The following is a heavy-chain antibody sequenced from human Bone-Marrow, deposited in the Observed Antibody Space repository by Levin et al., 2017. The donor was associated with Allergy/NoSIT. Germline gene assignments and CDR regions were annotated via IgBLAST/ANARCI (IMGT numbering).Heavy chain of an antibody. CDR3: ARDLYQLLLNNWFDP. D-gene: IGHD2-2*01. V-gene: IGHV3-48*03. CDR1: GFTFSNYE. CDR2: ISSSGSTI. J-gene: IGHJ5*02. Sequence: GESLKISCVASGFTFSNYEMNWVRQAPGKGLEHVSYISSSGSTIYYVESVRGRFTISRDNAKNSLYLQMNSLRAEDTGVYYCARDLYQLLLNNWFDPWGQGTLVTVSS.